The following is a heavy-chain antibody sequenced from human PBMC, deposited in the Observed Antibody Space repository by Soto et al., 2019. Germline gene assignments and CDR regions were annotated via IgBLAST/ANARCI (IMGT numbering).Heavy chain of an antibody. CDR1: GGTFSSYA. J-gene: IGHJ4*02. V-gene: IGHV1-69*13. CDR3: VRVVAIPGYPDN. Sequence: SVKVSCKTSGGTFSSYAISWVRQAPGQGLEWMGGIVPIVDTSTYAQRFQGRVTITADESTSTVYMELSSLRSDDTAVYYCVRVVAIPGYPDNWRQGTLDTVSS. D-gene: IGHD5-12*01. CDR2: IVPIVDTS.